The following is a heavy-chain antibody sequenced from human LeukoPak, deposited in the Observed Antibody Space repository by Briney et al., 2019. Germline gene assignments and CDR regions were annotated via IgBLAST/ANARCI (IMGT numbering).Heavy chain of an antibody. J-gene: IGHJ4*02. CDR1: GYTFTGYY. V-gene: IGHV1-2*02. CDR3: ARVDGGEWYYFDY. Sequence: ASVKVSCTASGYTFTGYYMHWVRQAPGQGLEWMGWINPNNGGTNYAQKFKGRVTMTLDTSISTGYMELSRLRSDDTAIYFSARVDGGEWYYFDYWGQGTLVTVFS. D-gene: IGHD2-8*02. CDR2: INPNNGGT.